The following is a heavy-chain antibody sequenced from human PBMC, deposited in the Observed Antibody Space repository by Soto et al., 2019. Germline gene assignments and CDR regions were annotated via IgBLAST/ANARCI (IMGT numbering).Heavy chain of an antibody. CDR1: GFTFSPYT. D-gene: IGHD2-21*02. CDR3: ARRGGFGGGDCYKGGIDY. V-gene: IGHV3-30-3*01. J-gene: IGHJ4*02. Sequence: VGSLRLSCADSGFTFSPYTMHWVRQAPGKGLEWVAVISYDGNDKFYADAVKGRFTISRDDSKNTLFLQIFSLRSEDTSVYYCARRGGFGGGDCYKGGIDYWGQGALVTVSS. CDR2: ISYDGNDK.